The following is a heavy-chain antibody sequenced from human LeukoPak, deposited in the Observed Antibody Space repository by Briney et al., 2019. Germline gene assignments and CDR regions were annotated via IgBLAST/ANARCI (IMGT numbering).Heavy chain of an antibody. J-gene: IGHJ3*02. CDR1: GFTFDDYA. Sequence: PGGSLRLSCAASGFTFDDYAMHWVRQAPGKGLEWVSGISWNSGSIGYADSVKGRFTISRDNAKNSLYLQMNSLRAEDTALYYCAKEDGGGDWHDAFDIWGQGTMVTVSS. V-gene: IGHV3-9*01. CDR2: ISWNSGSI. D-gene: IGHD2-21*02. CDR3: AKEDGGGDWHDAFDI.